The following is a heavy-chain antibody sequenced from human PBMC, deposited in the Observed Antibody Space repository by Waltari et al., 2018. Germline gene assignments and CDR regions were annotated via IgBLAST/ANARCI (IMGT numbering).Heavy chain of an antibody. CDR2: IGGSDRDI. D-gene: IGHD4-4*01. CDR3: AKDGIKMNRNYDWFEP. Sequence: EVQLVESGGGLVQPGGSLRLSCAASGFTFDTFAMSWVRRAPGQGLGWVYTIGGSDRDIYYADTVRGRFTIDRDNSKNTLYLQMNRLREEDTATYHCAKDGIKMNRNYDWFEPWGQGTLVTVSS. CDR1: GFTFDTFA. V-gene: IGHV3-23*04. J-gene: IGHJ5*02.